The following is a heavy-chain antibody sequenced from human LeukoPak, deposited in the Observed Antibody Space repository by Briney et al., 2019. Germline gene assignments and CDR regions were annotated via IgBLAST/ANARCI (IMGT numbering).Heavy chain of an antibody. Sequence: GGSLRLSCAASGFSFSSYWLSWVRQAPGKGLEWVANIKQDGREKYYVDSVKGRFTISRDNAKNSLFLQMNTLRAEDTAVYYCAASLPNIVVVPATKGPFGYWGQGALVTVSS. D-gene: IGHD2-2*01. CDR2: IKQDGREK. CDR3: AASLPNIVVVPATKGPFGY. CDR1: GFSFSSYW. J-gene: IGHJ4*02. V-gene: IGHV3-7*01.